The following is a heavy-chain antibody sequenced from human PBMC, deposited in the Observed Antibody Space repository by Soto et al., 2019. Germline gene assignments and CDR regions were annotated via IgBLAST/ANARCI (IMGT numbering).Heavy chain of an antibody. V-gene: IGHV4-34*01. J-gene: IGHJ5*02. Sequence: SETLSLTCAVYGGSFSGYYWSWIRQPPGKGLEWIGEINHSGSTNYNPSLKSRVTISVDTSTNQFSLKLSSVTAADTAVYYCARRDYYDSSGYYYWFDPWGQGTLVTVSS. CDR3: ARRDYYDSSGYYYWFDP. CDR2: INHSGST. D-gene: IGHD3-22*01. CDR1: GGSFSGYY.